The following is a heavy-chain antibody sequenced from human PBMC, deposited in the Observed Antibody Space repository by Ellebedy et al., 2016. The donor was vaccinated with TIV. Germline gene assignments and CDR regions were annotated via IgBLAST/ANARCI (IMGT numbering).Heavy chain of an antibody. V-gene: IGHV1-18*01. CDR3: ARDMVQGMVAKYLWFDY. CDR2: ISAYTGTT. J-gene: IGHJ4*02. CDR1: GFAFGSYA. D-gene: IGHD5-12*01. Sequence: ASVKVSCKTSGFAFGSYAISWVRQAPGQGLEWMGWISAYTGTTDYAQKFQGRVTLTTDTSTSTAYMELRSLRSYDTAVYYCARDMVQGMVAKYLWFDYWGQGTLVSVSS.